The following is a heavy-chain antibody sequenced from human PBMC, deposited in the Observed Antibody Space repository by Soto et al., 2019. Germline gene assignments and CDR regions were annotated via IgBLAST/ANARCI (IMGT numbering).Heavy chain of an antibody. Sequence: QVQLVQSGAEVKKPGSSVKVSCKASGGTFSSYAISWVRQAPGQGLEWMGGIIPIFGTANYAQKFQGRVTITADESTSTAYMELSSLRSEDTAVYYCARALSSGYYYGGDAWYFDLRGRGTLVTVSS. CDR2: IIPIFGTA. CDR3: ARALSSGYYYGGDAWYFDL. D-gene: IGHD3-22*01. V-gene: IGHV1-69*01. CDR1: GGTFSSYA. J-gene: IGHJ2*01.